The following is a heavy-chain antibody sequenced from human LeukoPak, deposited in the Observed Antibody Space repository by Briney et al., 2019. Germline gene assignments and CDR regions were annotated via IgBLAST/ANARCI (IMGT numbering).Heavy chain of an antibody. CDR2: INSDGNST. Sequence: PGGSLILSCAASGFTFSSYAMSWVRQAPGKGLVWVSRINSDGNSTNYADSVKGRFTISRDNAKNTLYLQMNSLRAEDTALYYCAKDISYYYDSSGPNFDYWGQGTLVTVSS. D-gene: IGHD3-22*01. J-gene: IGHJ4*02. V-gene: IGHV3-74*01. CDR1: GFTFSSYA. CDR3: AKDISYYYDSSGPNFDY.